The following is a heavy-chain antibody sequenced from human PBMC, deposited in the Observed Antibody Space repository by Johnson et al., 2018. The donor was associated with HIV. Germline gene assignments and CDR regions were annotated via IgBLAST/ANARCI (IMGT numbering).Heavy chain of an antibody. CDR1: RFTFSSYA. Sequence: VQLMESGGGVVQPGRSLRLSCVASRFTFSSYAMHWVRQAPGKGLEYVSAISSNGGSTYYANSVKGRFTISRDNSKNTLYLHMNSLRADDTAVYYCARDRIKLWSARDAFDIWGQGTMVTVSS. V-gene: IGHV3-64*01. D-gene: IGHD5-18*01. CDR2: ISSNGGST. CDR3: ARDRIKLWSARDAFDI. J-gene: IGHJ3*02.